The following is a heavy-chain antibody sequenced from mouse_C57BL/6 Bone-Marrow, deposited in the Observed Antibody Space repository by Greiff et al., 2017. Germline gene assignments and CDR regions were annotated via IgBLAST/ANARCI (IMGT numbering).Heavy chain of an antibody. V-gene: IGHV1-42*01. Sequence: VQLKQSGPELVKPGASVKISCKASGYSFTGYYMNWVKQSPEKSLEWIGEINPSTGGTTYNQKFKAKATLTVDKSSSTAYMQLKSLTSEDSAVYYCASRDSNYPWFAYWGQGTLVTVSA. CDR2: INPSTGGT. D-gene: IGHD2-5*01. CDR3: ASRDSNYPWFAY. CDR1: GYSFTGYY. J-gene: IGHJ3*01.